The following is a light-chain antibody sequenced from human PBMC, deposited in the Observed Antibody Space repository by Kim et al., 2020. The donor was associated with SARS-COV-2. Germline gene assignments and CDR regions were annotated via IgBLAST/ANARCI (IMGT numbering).Light chain of an antibody. J-gene: IGLJ2*01. CDR2: DVS. V-gene: IGLV2-14*03. CDR1: SSDVGAYNR. Sequence: SITISCTGTSSDVGAYNRVSWYQQPPGKAPKLMISDVSDRPSGVSNRFSGSKSDNTASLTISGLQAEDEADYFCSSLTSGATSVVFGGGTQLTVL. CDR3: SSLTSGATSVV.